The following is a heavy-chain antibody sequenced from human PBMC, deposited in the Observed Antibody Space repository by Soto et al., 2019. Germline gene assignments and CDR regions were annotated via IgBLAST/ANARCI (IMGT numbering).Heavy chain of an antibody. V-gene: IGHV1-3*01. D-gene: IGHD5-12*01. CDR1: GYTFTSYA. CDR3: ARDMRMATITAFDY. Sequence: ASVKVSCKASGYTFTSYAMHWVRQAPGQRLEWMGWINAGNGNTKYSQKFQGRVTITRDTSASTAYMELSSLRSGDTAVYYCARDMRMATITAFDYWGQGTLVTVSS. J-gene: IGHJ4*02. CDR2: INAGNGNT.